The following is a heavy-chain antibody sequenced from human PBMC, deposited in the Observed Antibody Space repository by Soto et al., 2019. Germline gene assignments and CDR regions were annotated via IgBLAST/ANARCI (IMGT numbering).Heavy chain of an antibody. D-gene: IGHD3-22*01. CDR1: GFTFSSYA. V-gene: IGHV3-23*01. J-gene: IGHJ4*02. Sequence: HPVGALRVSCAASGFTFSSYAMSWVRQAPGKGLEWVSAISGSGGSTYYADSVKGRFTISRDNSKNTLYLQMNSLRAEDTAVYYCAKAPSYYYDSSGYPFDYWGQGTLVTVSS. CDR2: ISGSGGST. CDR3: AKAPSYYYDSSGYPFDY.